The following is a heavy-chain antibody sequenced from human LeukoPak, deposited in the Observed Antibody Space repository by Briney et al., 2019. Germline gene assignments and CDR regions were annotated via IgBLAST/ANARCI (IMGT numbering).Heavy chain of an antibody. CDR3: ANGIAAARGYYFDY. Sequence: GGSLRLSCAVSGFTSSSYAMSWVRQAPGKGLEWVSGISGSGGDTYYAASVKGRFTISRDNSKNTLYLQMNSLRADDTALYYCANGIAAARGYYFDYWGQGTLVTVSS. D-gene: IGHD6-13*01. CDR1: GFTSSSYA. CDR2: ISGSGGDT. V-gene: IGHV3-23*01. J-gene: IGHJ4*02.